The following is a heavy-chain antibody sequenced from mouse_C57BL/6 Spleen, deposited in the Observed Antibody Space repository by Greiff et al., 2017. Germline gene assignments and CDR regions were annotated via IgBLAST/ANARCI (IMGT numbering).Heavy chain of an antibody. V-gene: IGHV1-82*01. CDR2: IYPGDGDT. CDR1: GYAFSSSW. CDR3: ARERIYQVDY. Sequence: VQLQQSGPELVKPGASVKISCKASGYAFSSSWMHWVKQRPGKGLEWIGRIYPGDGDTNYNGKFKGKATLTADKSSSTAYMQLSSLTSEDSAVYFCARERIYQVDYWGQGTTLTVSS. D-gene: IGHD1-1*01. J-gene: IGHJ2*01.